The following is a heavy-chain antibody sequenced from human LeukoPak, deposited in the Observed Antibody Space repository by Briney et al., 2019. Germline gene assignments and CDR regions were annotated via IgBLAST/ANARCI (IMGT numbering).Heavy chain of an antibody. V-gene: IGHV1-46*01. Sequence: GASVTVSCKASGDTFTSYYMHWVRQAPGQGLEGMGIINPSGGSTSYAQKFQGRVTMTRDTSISTAYMELSRLRSDDTAVDYCLGYCSSTGPCYFDYWGQGTLVTVSS. D-gene: IGHD2-2*01. CDR3: LGYCSSTGPCYFDY. J-gene: IGHJ4*02. CDR2: INPSGGST. CDR1: GDTFTSYY.